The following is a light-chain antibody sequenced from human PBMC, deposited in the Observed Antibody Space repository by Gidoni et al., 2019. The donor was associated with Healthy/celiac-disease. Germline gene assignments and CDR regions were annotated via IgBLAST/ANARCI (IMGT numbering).Light chain of an antibody. V-gene: IGKV1-39*01. J-gene: IGKJ1*01. Sequence: DIQMTQSPSSLSASVGDRVTITCRASQSISSYLNWYQQKPGKAPKLLIYAASSLQSGVPSRFSGSGSGTDFTLTISSLQHEDFATYYCQQSYSTPQTFXQXTKVEIK. CDR2: AAS. CDR1: QSISSY. CDR3: QQSYSTPQT.